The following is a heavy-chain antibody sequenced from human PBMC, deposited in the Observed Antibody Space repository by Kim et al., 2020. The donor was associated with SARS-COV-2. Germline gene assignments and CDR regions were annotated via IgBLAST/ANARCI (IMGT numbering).Heavy chain of an antibody. D-gene: IGHD2-2*02. CDR2: IRSKVDGGTT. CDR3: TRGVSDCISTSCYISWARFYYMDV. CDR1: GFTLGDYA. Sequence: GGSLRLSCTDSGFTLGDYAMSWVRQAPGKGLEWVGFIRSKVDGGTTQYAASVKGRFTISRDDSKSIAYLQMNSLKTEDTAVYYCTRGVSDCISTSCYISWARFYYMDVWGKGTPVTVS. J-gene: IGHJ6*03. V-gene: IGHV3-49*04.